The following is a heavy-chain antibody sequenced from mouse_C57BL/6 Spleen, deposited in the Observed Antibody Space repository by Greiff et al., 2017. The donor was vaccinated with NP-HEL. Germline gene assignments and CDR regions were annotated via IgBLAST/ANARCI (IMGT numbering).Heavy chain of an antibody. D-gene: IGHD2-4*01. Sequence: EVQLVESGGGLVQPGGSLSLSCAASGFTFTDYYMSWVRQPPGKALEWLGFIRNKANGYTTEYSASVKGRFTISRDNSQSILYLQMNALRAEDSATYYCARYSDDYYFDYWGQGTTLTVSS. V-gene: IGHV7-3*01. CDR1: GFTFTDYY. CDR2: IRNKANGYTT. CDR3: ARYSDDYYFDY. J-gene: IGHJ2*01.